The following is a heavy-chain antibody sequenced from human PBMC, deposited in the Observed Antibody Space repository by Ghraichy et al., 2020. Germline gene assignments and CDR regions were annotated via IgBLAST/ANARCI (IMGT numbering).Heavy chain of an antibody. CDR3: ARGSRGYCSGGSCFY. CDR2: IYNSGST. CDR1: GGSVSSGTYY. Sequence: SETMSLTCTVSGGSVSSGTYYWSWIRQPPGKGLEWIGYIYNSGSTNYNPSLKSRVTMSLDTSKNQLSLKLSSVTAADTAVYYCARGSRGYCSGGSCFYWGQGTLVTVSS. J-gene: IGHJ4*02. D-gene: IGHD2-15*01. V-gene: IGHV4-61*01.